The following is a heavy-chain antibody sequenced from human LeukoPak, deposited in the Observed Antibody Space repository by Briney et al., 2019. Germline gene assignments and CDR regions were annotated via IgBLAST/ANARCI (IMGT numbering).Heavy chain of an antibody. J-gene: IGHJ4*02. Sequence: SETLSLTCAVYGGSFSGYYWSWIRQPPGKGLEWIGEINHSGSTNYNPSLKSRVTISVDTSKNQFSLKLSSVTAADTAVYYCARAPGSSWYGAKYYVDYWGQGTLVTVSS. D-gene: IGHD6-13*01. CDR2: INHSGST. CDR1: GGSFSGYY. V-gene: IGHV4-34*01. CDR3: ARAPGSSWYGAKYYVDY.